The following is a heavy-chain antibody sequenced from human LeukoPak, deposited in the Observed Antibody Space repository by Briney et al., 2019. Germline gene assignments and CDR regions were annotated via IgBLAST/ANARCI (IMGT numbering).Heavy chain of an antibody. CDR1: GGSISSYY. CDR2: IYLTGTT. V-gene: IGHV4-59*08. D-gene: IGHD2-2*01. J-gene: IGHJ6*03. CDR3: ARLADCLGSSCYAGYFYYFYYMDV. Sequence: SETLSLTCTVSGGSISSYYWTWIRQSPGKGLEWIGYIYLTGTTHYNPSLKSRLSISVDTSNNQFSLRLSSVTAADTAVYYCARLADCLGSSCYAGYFYYFYYMDVWGRGTAVTLSS.